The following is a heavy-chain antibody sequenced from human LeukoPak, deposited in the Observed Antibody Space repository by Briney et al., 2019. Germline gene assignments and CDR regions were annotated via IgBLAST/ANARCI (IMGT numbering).Heavy chain of an antibody. CDR1: GFTFSSYG. J-gene: IGHJ4*02. D-gene: IGHD4-17*01. Sequence: GGSLRLSCAASGFTFSSYGMHWVRQAPGKGLEWVAVIWYDGSNKYYADSAKGRFTISRDNSKNTLYLQMNSLRAEDTAVYYCARAGPPNDYGDYNAYFDYWGQGTLVTVSS. CDR3: ARAGPPNDYGDYNAYFDY. CDR2: IWYDGSNK. V-gene: IGHV3-33*01.